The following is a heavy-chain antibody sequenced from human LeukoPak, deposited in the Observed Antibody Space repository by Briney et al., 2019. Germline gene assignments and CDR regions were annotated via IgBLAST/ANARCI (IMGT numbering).Heavy chain of an antibody. J-gene: IGHJ5*02. D-gene: IGHD3-10*01. V-gene: IGHV4-34*01. CDR1: GGSFSGYY. CDR3: ARRVSYYYGSGSQPWFDP. CDR2: INHSGST. Sequence: SETLSLTCAVYGGSFSGYYWSWIRQPPGKGLEWIGEINHSGSTNYNPSLKSRVTISVDTSKNQFSLKLSSVTAADTAVYYCARRVSYYYGSGSQPWFDPWAREPWSPSPQ.